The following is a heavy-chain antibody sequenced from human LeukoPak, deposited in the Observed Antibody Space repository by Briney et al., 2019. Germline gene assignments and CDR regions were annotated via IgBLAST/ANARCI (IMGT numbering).Heavy chain of an antibody. J-gene: IGHJ3*02. V-gene: IGHV3-53*01. CDR3: ASFWYSGSLGDAFDI. CDR2: IYSGGST. CDR1: GFTVSSNY. Sequence: PGGSLRLSCAASGFTVSSNYMSWVRQAPGKGLEWVSVIYSGGSTYYADSVKGRFTISRDNSKNTLYLQMNSLRAEDTAVYYCASFWYSGSLGDAFDIWGQRTMVTVSS. D-gene: IGHD1-26*01.